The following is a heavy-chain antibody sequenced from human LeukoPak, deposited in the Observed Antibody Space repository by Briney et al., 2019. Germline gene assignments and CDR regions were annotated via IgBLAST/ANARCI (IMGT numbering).Heavy chain of an antibody. CDR2: IIPILGIA. CDR3: AIGRTYSSGWSTPPFDY. J-gene: IGHJ4*02. D-gene: IGHD6-19*01. Sequence: GSSVKVSCKASGGTFSSYAISWVRQAPGQGLEWMGRIIPILGIANYAQKFQGRVTITADKSTSTAYMELSSLRSEDTAVYYCAIGRTYSSGWSTPPFDYWGQGALVTVSS. V-gene: IGHV1-69*04. CDR1: GGTFSSYA.